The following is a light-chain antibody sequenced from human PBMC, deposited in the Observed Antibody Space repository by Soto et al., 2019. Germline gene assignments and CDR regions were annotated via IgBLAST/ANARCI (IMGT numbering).Light chain of an antibody. V-gene: IGLV1-44*01. J-gene: IGLJ1*01. CDR1: RSDIGSNF. Sequence: QSVLSQPPSASGTPGQTVIISCSGGRSDIGSNFVNWYQHLPGTAPKLLIYNSNQRPSGVPDRFSGSKSGTSASLAISGLQSEDEADYYCAAWDDSLTGPVFGTGTKLTVL. CDR2: NSN. CDR3: AAWDDSLTGPV.